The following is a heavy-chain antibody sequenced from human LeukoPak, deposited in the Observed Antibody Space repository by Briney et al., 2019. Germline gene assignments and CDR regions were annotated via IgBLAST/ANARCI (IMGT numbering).Heavy chain of an antibody. CDR3: AKDTSIGRYCTNGVCSPFDY. D-gene: IGHD2-8*01. V-gene: IGHV3-23*01. CDR1: RFTFSSYA. CDR2: ISDTVATT. Sequence: GGSLRLSCARSRFTFSSYAMSWVPQAPGKGLEWGSAISDTVATTYDTHSLRGRFTISRDNSRSTLYLQMNSLRADDTAPYYCAKDTSIGRYCTNGVCSPFDYWGQGTLVTVSS. J-gene: IGHJ4*02.